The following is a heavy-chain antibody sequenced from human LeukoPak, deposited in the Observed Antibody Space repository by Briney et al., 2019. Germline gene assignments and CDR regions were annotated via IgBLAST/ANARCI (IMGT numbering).Heavy chain of an antibody. J-gene: IGHJ3*02. CDR1: GYSFTSYW. V-gene: IGHV5-51*01. CDR2: IYPGDSDT. D-gene: IGHD3-22*01. Sequence: LGESLKISCKGSGYSFTSYWIGWVRQMPGKGLEWMGIIYPGDSDTRYSPSFQGQVTISADKSISTAYLQWSSLKASDTAMYYCARLSYYYDSSGYSNAFDIWGQGTMVTVSS. CDR3: ARLSYYYDSSGYSNAFDI.